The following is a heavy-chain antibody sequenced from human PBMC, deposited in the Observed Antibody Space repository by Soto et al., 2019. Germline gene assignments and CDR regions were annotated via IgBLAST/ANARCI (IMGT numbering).Heavy chain of an antibody. CDR2: ISWNSGSI. D-gene: IGHD6-13*01. V-gene: IGHV3-9*01. CDR3: AKDGIAAAGPIDYYYYYYMDV. CDR1: GFTFDDYA. J-gene: IGHJ6*03. Sequence: EVQLVESGGGLVQPGRSLRLSCAASGFTFDDYAMHWVRQAPGKGLEWVSGISWNSGSIGYADSVKGRFTISRDNAKNSLYLQMNSLRAEDTALYYCAKDGIAAAGPIDYYYYYYMDVWGKGTTVTVSS.